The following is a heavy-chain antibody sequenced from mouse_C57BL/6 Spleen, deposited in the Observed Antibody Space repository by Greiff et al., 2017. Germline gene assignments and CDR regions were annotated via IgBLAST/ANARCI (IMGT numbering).Heavy chain of an antibody. J-gene: IGHJ2*01. D-gene: IGHD1-2*01. V-gene: IGHV1-82*01. CDR1: GYAFSSSW. Sequence: QVQLKESGPELVKPGASVKISCKASGYAFSSSWMNWVKQRPGKGLEWIGRIYPGDGDTNYNGKFKGKATLTADKSSSTAYMQLSSLTSEDSAVYFCARLTALDYWGQGTTLTVSS. CDR3: ARLTALDY. CDR2: IYPGDGDT.